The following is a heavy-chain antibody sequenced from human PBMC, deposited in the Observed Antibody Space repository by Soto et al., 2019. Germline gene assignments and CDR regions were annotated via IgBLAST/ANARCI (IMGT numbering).Heavy chain of an antibody. CDR3: ARARIAVAYYYYYYGMDV. D-gene: IGHD6-19*01. Sequence: ASVKVSCKAAGYTFTGYYMHWVRQAPGQGFEWMGWINPNSGGTNYAQKFQGWVTMTRDTSISTAYMELSRLRSDDTAVYYCARARIAVAYYYYYYGMDVWGQGTTVTSP. V-gene: IGHV1-2*04. CDR1: GYTFTGYY. J-gene: IGHJ6*02. CDR2: INPNSGGT.